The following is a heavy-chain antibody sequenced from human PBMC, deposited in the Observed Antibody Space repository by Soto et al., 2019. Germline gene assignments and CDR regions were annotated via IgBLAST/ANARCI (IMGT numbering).Heavy chain of an antibody. CDR2: ISNTTNYI. CDR1: GFTFTRYS. V-gene: IGHV3-21*06. Sequence: EVQLVESGGGLVKPGGSLKLSCAASGFTFTRYSMNWVRQAPGNGLEWVSSISNTTNYIYYGDSMKGRFTISRDNAKNSLYLEMTSLRAEDTAVYYCARESEDLTSNFDYWGQGTLVTVSS. J-gene: IGHJ4*02. CDR3: ARESEDLTSNFDY.